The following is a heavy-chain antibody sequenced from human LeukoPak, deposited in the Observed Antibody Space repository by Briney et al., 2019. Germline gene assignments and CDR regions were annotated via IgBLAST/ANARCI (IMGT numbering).Heavy chain of an antibody. CDR1: GGSSSNYY. CDR2: IYYSGTT. V-gene: IGHV4-59*01. D-gene: IGHD4-17*01. J-gene: IGHJ6*02. CDR3: AREDPQTTVPEGMDV. Sequence: SETLSLTCTVSGGSSSNYYWSWIRQSPGKGLEWIGYIYYSGTTNYNPSLKSRVTISVDTSKNQFSLQLRSVTAADTAVYYCAREDPQTTVPEGMDVWGQGTTVTVSS.